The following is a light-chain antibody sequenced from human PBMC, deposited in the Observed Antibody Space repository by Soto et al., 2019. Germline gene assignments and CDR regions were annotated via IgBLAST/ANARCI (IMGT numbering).Light chain of an antibody. J-gene: IGKJ5*01. CDR2: AAS. Sequence: DIQMTQSPSSLSASVGDRVTITCRASQRISNYLNWYQQKPGKAPKLLIYAASSLQSGGPSRFSGSGSGTDFTLTISSLQPEDFTTYYCQQSYSSPITFGQGTRLEMK. CDR1: QRISNY. V-gene: IGKV1-39*01. CDR3: QQSYSSPIT.